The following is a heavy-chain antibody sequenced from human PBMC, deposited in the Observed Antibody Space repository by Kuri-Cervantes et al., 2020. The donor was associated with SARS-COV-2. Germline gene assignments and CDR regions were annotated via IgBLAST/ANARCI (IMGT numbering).Heavy chain of an antibody. J-gene: IGHJ4*02. CDR2: IYYSGST. CDR1: GGSISSSSYY. Sequence: SETLSLTCTVSGGSISSSSYYWGWIRQPPGKGLEWIGSIYYSGSTYYNPSLKSRVTISVDTSKNQFSLKLSSVTAADTAVYYCATHDFWSGSTFDCWGQGTLVTVSS. D-gene: IGHD3-3*01. CDR3: ATHDFWSGSTFDC. V-gene: IGHV4-39*01.